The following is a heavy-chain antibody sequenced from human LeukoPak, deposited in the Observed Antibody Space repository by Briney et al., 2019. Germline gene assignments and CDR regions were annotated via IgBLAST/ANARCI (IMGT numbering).Heavy chain of an antibody. CDR3: ARVPYSSSWYYFDY. CDR1: GGSISSYY. J-gene: IGHJ4*02. V-gene: IGHV4-59*01. Sequence: SETLSLTCTVSGGSISSYYWSWIRQPPGKGLEWIGYIYHSGSTYYNPSLKSRVTISVDTSKNQFSLTLNSVTAADTAVYYCARVPYSSSWYYFDYWGQGTLVTVST. CDR2: IYHSGST. D-gene: IGHD6-13*01.